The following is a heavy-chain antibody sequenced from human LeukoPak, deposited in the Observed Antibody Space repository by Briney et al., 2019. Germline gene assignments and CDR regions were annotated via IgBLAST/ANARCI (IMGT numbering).Heavy chain of an antibody. J-gene: IGHJ4*02. CDR2: VYYSGTT. CDR3: ARQRYTYGDFED. V-gene: IGHV4-59*08. D-gene: IGHD5-18*01. CDR1: GGSISSYY. Sequence: SETLSLTCIVSGGSISSYYWSWIRQPPGKGLEWIGYVYYSGTTKYNPSLKSRISISQATSKNQFYLKLNSVTAADTAVYYCARQRYTYGDFEDWGQGILVTVSS.